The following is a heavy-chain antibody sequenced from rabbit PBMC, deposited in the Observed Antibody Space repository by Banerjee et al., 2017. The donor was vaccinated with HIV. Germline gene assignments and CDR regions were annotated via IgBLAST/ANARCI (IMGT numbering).Heavy chain of an antibody. J-gene: IGHJ4*01. CDR2: INTSSGNT. Sequence: QEQLEESGGDLVKPEGSLTLTCTASGFSFSNKYVMCWVRQAPGKGLEWIACINTSSGNTVYATLAKGRFTISRTSSTTVALQMTSLTAADTATYFCARGHYAYVSASYAFATLWGPGTLVTVS. CDR1: GFSFSNKYV. D-gene: IGHD6-1*01. V-gene: IGHV1S45*01. CDR3: ARGHYAYVSASYAFATL.